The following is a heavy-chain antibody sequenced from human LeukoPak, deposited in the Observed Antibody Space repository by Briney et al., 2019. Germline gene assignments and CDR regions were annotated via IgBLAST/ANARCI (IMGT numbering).Heavy chain of an antibody. CDR2: ISSSSSYI. CDR3: ARDHKRFLEWLLSGDWFDP. Sequence: GGSLRLSCAASGFTFSSYWMSWIRQAPGKGLEWVSSISSSSSYIYYADSVKGRFTISRDNAKNSLYLQMNSLRAEDTAVYYCARDHKRFLEWLLSGDWFDPWGQGTLVTVSS. V-gene: IGHV3-21*01. D-gene: IGHD3-3*01. CDR1: GFTFSSYW. J-gene: IGHJ5*02.